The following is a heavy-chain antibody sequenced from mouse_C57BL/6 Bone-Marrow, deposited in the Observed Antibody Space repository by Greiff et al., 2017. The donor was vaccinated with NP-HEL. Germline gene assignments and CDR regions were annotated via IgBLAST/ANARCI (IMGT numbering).Heavy chain of an antibody. CDR2: IDPSDSYT. CDR1: GYTFTSYW. V-gene: IGHV1-69*01. Sequence: QVQLQQPGAELVMPGASVELSCKASGYTFTSYWMHWVKQRPGQGLEWIGEIDPSDSYTNYNQKFKGKSTLTVDKSSSTAYMQLSSLTSEDSAVYYCALGWSWYFDVWGTGTTVTVSS. CDR3: ALGWSWYFDV. J-gene: IGHJ1*03. D-gene: IGHD2-3*01.